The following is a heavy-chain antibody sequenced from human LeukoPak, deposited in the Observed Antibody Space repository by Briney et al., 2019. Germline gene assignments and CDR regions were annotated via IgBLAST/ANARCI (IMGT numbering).Heavy chain of an antibody. CDR1: GYTFTSYG. J-gene: IGHJ6*02. D-gene: IGHD2-2*01. V-gene: IGHV1-18*01. CDR2: ISAYNGNT. Sequence: ASVNVSCKASGYTFTSYGISWVRQAPGQGLEGMGWISAYNGNTNYAQKLQGRVTMTTDTSTSTAYMELRSLRSDDTAVYYCARRMLGYCSSTSCYAGYYYYGMDVWGQGTTVTVSS. CDR3: ARRMLGYCSSTSCYAGYYYYGMDV.